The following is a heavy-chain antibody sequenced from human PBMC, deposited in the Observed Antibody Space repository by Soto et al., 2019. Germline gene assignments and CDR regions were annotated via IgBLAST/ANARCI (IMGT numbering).Heavy chain of an antibody. Sequence: EVQLLESGGGLVQPGGSLRLSCAASGFTFSSYAMSWVRQAPGKGLEWVSAISGSGGSTYYADSVKGRFTISRDNSKNTLYLQMNSLRAEDTAVYYCAKDGDRGRRYRNYYYYSMDVWGKGTTVTVSS. J-gene: IGHJ6*03. CDR1: GFTFSSYA. D-gene: IGHD5-18*01. V-gene: IGHV3-23*01. CDR2: ISGSGGST. CDR3: AKDGDRGRRYRNYYYYSMDV.